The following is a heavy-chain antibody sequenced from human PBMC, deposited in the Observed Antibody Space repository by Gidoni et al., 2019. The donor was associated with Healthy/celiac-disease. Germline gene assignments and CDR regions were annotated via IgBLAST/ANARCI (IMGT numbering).Heavy chain of an antibody. V-gene: IGHV3-66*01. Sequence: EVQLVESGGGLVQPGGSLRLSCAASGFPVSSNYMSWVRQAPGKGLEWVSVIYSGGSTYYADSVKGRFTISRDNSKNTLYLQMNSLRAEDTAVYYCARSTESYYYDSSGYYPNYYYYGMDVWGQGTTVTVSS. CDR1: GFPVSSNY. J-gene: IGHJ6*02. CDR3: ARSTESYYYDSSGYYPNYYYYGMDV. CDR2: IYSGGST. D-gene: IGHD3-22*01.